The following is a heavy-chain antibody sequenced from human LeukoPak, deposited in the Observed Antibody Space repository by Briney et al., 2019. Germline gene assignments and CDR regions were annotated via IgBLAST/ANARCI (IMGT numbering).Heavy chain of an antibody. J-gene: IGHJ5*02. CDR3: ERDPIVVPAAGYNWFDP. CDR1: GGTFSIYA. V-gene: IGHV1-69*01. D-gene: IGHD2-2*01. Sequence: SVKVSCKASGGTFSIYAISWVRQTPAQGLEWMGGIIPVFGTANYAQKFQGRVTITADESTSTAYMELSSLRSEDTAVYYCERDPIVVPAAGYNWFDPWGQGTMVTVSS. CDR2: IIPVFGTA.